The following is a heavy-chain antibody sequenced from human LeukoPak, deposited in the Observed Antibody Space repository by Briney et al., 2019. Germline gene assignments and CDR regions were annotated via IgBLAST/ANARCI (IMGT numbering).Heavy chain of an antibody. J-gene: IGHJ3*02. V-gene: IGHV1-69*06. D-gene: IGHD3-22*01. CDR2: IIPIFGTA. CDR1: GGTFSSYA. CDR3: AREDSSGYYSYDAFDI. Sequence: ASVKVSCKASGGTFSSYAISWVRQAPGQGLEWMGGIIPIFGTANYAQKFQGRVTITADKSTSTAYMELSSLRSEDTAVYYCAREDSSGYYSYDAFDIWGQGTMVTVSS.